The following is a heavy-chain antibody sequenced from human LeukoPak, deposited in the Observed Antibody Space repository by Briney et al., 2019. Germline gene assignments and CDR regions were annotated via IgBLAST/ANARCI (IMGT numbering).Heavy chain of an antibody. J-gene: IGHJ4*02. V-gene: IGHV4-39*07. CDR1: GGSISSSSYY. CDR3: ARLGRYSSRPGG. D-gene: IGHD6-13*01. CDR2: IYHSGST. Sequence: PSGTLSLTCTVSGGSISSSSYYWGWIRQPPGKGLEWIGSIYHSGSTYYNPSLKSRVTISVDTSKNQFSLKLSSVTAADTAAYYCARLGRYSSRPGGWGQGTLVTVSS.